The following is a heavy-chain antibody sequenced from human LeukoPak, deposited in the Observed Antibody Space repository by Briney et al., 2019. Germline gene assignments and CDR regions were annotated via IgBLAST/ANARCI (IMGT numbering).Heavy chain of an antibody. D-gene: IGHD3-10*01. CDR3: ARFGELFYYFDY. Sequence: GRSLRLSCAASGFILDDYAMHWVRQAPGKGLEWVSGVSWKSDTVGYADSVKGRFTISRDNAKNSLYLQMNSLRAEDTAVYYCARFGELFYYFDYWGQGTLVTVSS. J-gene: IGHJ4*02. V-gene: IGHV3-9*01. CDR2: VSWKSDTV. CDR1: GFILDDYA.